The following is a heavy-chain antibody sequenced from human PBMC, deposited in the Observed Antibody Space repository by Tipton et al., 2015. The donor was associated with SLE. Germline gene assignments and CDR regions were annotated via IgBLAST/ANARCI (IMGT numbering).Heavy chain of an antibody. Sequence: VQLVPSGGGLVQPGGSLRLSCAASGFTFSSYEMNWVRQAPGKGLEWVSYVSSSGSTIYYADSVKGRFTISRDNAKNSLYLQMNSLRAEDTAVYYCARELAAAGHYYYMDVWGKGTTVTVSS. D-gene: IGHD6-13*01. CDR2: VSSSGSTI. J-gene: IGHJ6*03. CDR1: GFTFSSYE. CDR3: ARELAAAGHYYYMDV. V-gene: IGHV3-48*03.